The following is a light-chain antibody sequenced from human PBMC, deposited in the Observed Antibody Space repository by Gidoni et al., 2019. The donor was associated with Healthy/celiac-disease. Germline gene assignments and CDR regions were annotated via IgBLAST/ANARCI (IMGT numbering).Light chain of an antibody. V-gene: IGKV1-33*01. Sequence: DIQMTQSPSSLSASVGDRVTITCQARQDISNYLNCYQQKPGKAPKLLIYDASNVETGVPSRFSGSGSGTDFTFTISSLQPEDIATYYCQQYDNLPLTFGGGTKVEIK. J-gene: IGKJ4*01. CDR1: QDISNY. CDR2: DAS. CDR3: QQYDNLPLT.